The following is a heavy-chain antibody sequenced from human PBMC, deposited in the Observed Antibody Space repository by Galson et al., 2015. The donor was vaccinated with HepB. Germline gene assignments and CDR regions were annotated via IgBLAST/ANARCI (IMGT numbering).Heavy chain of an antibody. V-gene: IGHV1-46*01. D-gene: IGHD6-19*01. CDR1: GYTFTSYY. CDR2: INPSGGST. J-gene: IGHJ6*02. Sequence: SVKVSCKASGYTFTSYYMRWVRQAPGQGLEWMGIINPSGGSTSYAQKFQGRVTMTRDTSTSTVYMELSSLRSEDTAVYYCARALAVAGPDYYYGMDVWGQGTTVTVSS. CDR3: ARALAVAGPDYYYGMDV.